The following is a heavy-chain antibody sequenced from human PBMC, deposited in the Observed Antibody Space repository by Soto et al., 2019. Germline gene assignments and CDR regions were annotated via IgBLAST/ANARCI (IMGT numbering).Heavy chain of an antibody. V-gene: IGHV3-74*01. CDR3: TKGGYDLIYYFGMDV. J-gene: IGHJ6*02. CDR2: ISSDGDTI. D-gene: IGHD5-12*01. CDR1: GFTFSNYW. Sequence: EVELVESGGGLVQPGGSLRLSCAASGFTFSNYWMHWVRQAPGKGLEWVSGISSDGDTIAYADSVQGRFTVFRDNAKNSLYLQMNSLRAEDTALYYCTKGGYDLIYYFGMDVWGQGTTVTVSS.